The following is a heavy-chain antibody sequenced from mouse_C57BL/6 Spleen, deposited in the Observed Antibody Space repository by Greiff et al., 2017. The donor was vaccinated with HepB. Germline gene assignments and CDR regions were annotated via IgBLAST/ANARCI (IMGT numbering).Heavy chain of an antibody. J-gene: IGHJ2*01. D-gene: IGHD1-1*01. CDR1: GYTFTSYW. V-gene: IGHV1-64*01. CDR2: IHPNSGST. CDR3: ANFYYGSSYVGY. Sequence: QVQLQQPGAELVKPGASVKLSCKASGYTFTSYWMHWVKQRPGQGLEWIGMIHPNSGSTNYNEKFKSKATLTVDKSSSTAYMQLSSLTSEDSAVYYCANFYYGSSYVGYWGQGTTLTVSS.